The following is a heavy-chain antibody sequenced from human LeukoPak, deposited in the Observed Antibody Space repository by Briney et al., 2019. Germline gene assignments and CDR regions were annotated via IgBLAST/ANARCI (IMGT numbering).Heavy chain of an antibody. J-gene: IGHJ3*02. Sequence: GDSLKISCKGSGYSFTSYWIGWVRQMPGKGLEWMGIIYPGDSDTRYSPSFQGQATISADKSISTAYLQWSSLKASDTAMYYCARRPTYYDFWSGLSGDAFDIWGQGTMVTVSS. CDR2: IYPGDSDT. CDR3: ARRPTYYDFWSGLSGDAFDI. D-gene: IGHD3-3*01. V-gene: IGHV5-51*01. CDR1: GYSFTSYW.